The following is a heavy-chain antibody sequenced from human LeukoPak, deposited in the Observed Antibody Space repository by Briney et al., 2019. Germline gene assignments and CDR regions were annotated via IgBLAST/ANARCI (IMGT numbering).Heavy chain of an antibody. CDR1: GDSFTNNNYY. Sequence: SETLSLTCTVSGDSFTNNNYYWGWIRQPPGKGLEWIGSIFYSGSTYYNPSLKSRVTISVDTSKNQFSLKLSAVTAADTAVFYCARTTEGGYSYGYFYYYYMDVWGKGTTVTISS. CDR2: IFYSGST. D-gene: IGHD5-18*01. CDR3: ARTTEGGYSYGYFYYYYMDV. V-gene: IGHV4-39*01. J-gene: IGHJ6*03.